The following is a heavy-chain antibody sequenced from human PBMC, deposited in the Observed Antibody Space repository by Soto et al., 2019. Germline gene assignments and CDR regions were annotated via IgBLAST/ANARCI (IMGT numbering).Heavy chain of an antibody. CDR3: ARRRGGFGGGWTTPYFDY. CDR2: IYWDDDK. J-gene: IGHJ4*02. Sequence: QITLKESGPTVVKPTQTLTLTCSLSGFSLNTGGVGVGWIRQPPGKALEWLAVIYWDDDKSWNPSLRDRLTINRDASDDQVFLTVTNMDPVDTGTYYCARRRGGFGGGWTTPYFDYWGQGTLVTVSS. CDR1: GFSLNTGGVG. V-gene: IGHV2-5*02. D-gene: IGHD6-19*01.